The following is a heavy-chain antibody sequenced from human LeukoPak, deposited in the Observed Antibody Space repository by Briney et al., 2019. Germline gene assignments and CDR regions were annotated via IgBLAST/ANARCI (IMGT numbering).Heavy chain of an antibody. J-gene: IGHJ4*02. Sequence: VASVKVSCKASGYTFTNYGISWVRQAPGQGLEWLGWISTYNNNTHYAQKFQVRVTMTTDTSTSTAYMELRSLRSDDTAVYHCARVSGSYRGAIDYWGQGTLVTVSS. CDR2: ISTYNNNT. CDR1: GYTFTNYG. V-gene: IGHV1-18*01. D-gene: IGHD1-26*01. CDR3: ARVSGSYRGAIDY.